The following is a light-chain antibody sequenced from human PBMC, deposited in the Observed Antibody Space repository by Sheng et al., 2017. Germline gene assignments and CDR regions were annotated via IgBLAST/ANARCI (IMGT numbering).Light chain of an antibody. CDR1: QTISTY. J-gene: IGKJ2*01. V-gene: IGKV3D-15*01. Sequence: VLTQSPATLSLSPGDTATLSCRASQTISTYLAWYQQKPGQAPRLLIYGTSSVATGIPDRFRGSGSGTHFTLTIISLQSEDFAVYFCQQYNNWPMYTFGQGTKLEIK. CDR3: QQYNNWPMYT. CDR2: GTS.